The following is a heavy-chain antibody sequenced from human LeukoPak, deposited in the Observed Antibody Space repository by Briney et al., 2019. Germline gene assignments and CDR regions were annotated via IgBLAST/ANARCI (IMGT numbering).Heavy chain of an antibody. CDR1: GGSISSGGYS. CDR2: IYHSGST. V-gene: IGHV4-30-2*01. J-gene: IGHJ6*02. CDR3: ARDHGYYYGMDV. Sequence: SQTLSLTCAVSGGSISSGGYSWSWIRQPPGKGLEWIGCIYHSGSTYYNPSLKSRVTISVDRSKNQFSLKLSSVTAADTAVYYCARDHGYYYGMDVWGQGTTVTVSS.